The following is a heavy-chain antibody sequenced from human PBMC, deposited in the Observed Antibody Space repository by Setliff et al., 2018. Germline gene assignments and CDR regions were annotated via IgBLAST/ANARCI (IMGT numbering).Heavy chain of an antibody. Sequence: GGSLRLSCTVYGFTFTSYDIHWVRQAPGKGLEWVSYISSSGSTIYYVDSVKGRFTISRDNAKNSLYLQMNSLRVEDTAVYYCARVGGYGWADHWGQGTLVTVSS. CDR2: ISSSGSTI. J-gene: IGHJ4*02. D-gene: IGHD2-15*01. CDR3: ARVGGYGWADH. V-gene: IGHV3-48*03. CDR1: GFTFTSYD.